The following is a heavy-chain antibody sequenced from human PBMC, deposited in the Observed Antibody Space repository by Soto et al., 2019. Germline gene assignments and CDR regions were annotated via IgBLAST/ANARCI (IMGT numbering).Heavy chain of an antibody. J-gene: IGHJ4*02. CDR1: GFTFGHYG. V-gene: IGHV3-33*01. Sequence: PGGSLRLSCAASGFTFGHYGMQWVRQAPGKGLEWVANVWFDGSNTYHADSVKGRFTISRDNSASTLYLEMNSLRADDTAVYYCARDNRRGTLDFWGQGTLVTVSS. CDR3: ARDNRRGTLDF. D-gene: IGHD2-15*01. CDR2: VWFDGSNT.